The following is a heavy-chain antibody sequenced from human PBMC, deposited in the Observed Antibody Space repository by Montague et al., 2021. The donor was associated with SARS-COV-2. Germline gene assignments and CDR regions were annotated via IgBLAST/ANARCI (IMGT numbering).Heavy chain of an antibody. CDR1: GASINSRY. D-gene: IGHD1-26*01. V-gene: IGHV4-59*08. Sequence: SETLSLTCTVSGASINSRYWSWIRQPPGKGLEWIGYYYSGSTKYNHSLNNRVNISLDTSKNQFSVKVTSVTAADTAVYYCARQGGSNYVWFDHWGQGTLVTVSS. CDR2: YYSGST. CDR3: ARQGGSNYVWFDH. J-gene: IGHJ5*02.